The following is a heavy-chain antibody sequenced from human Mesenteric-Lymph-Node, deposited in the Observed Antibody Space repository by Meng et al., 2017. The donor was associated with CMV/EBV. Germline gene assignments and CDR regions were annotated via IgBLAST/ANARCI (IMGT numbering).Heavy chain of an antibody. D-gene: IGHD3-3*01. CDR1: GFTFSSYG. Sequence: GGSLRLSCAASGFTFSSYGMHWVRQAPGKGLEWVAVIWYDGSNKYYADSVKGRFTISRDNSKNTLYLRMNSLRAEDTAVYYCAKDRVNFWSGYYYGMDVWGQGTTVTVSS. V-gene: IGHV3-33*06. J-gene: IGHJ6*02. CDR3: AKDRVNFWSGYYYGMDV. CDR2: IWYDGSNK.